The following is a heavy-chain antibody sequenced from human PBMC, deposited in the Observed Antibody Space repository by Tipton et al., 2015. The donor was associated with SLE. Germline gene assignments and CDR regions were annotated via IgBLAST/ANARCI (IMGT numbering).Heavy chain of an antibody. CDR2: IYTSGST. V-gene: IGHV4-4*07. CDR1: GGSISSYY. J-gene: IGHJ4*02. D-gene: IGHD6-13*01. CDR3: ARHDQGYSSSWYYFDY. Sequence: TLSLTCTVSGGSISSYYWSWIRQPAGKGLEWIGRIYTSGSTNYNPSLKSRVTMSVDTSKNQFSLKLSSVTAADTAVYYCARHDQGYSSSWYYFDYWGQGTLVTVSS.